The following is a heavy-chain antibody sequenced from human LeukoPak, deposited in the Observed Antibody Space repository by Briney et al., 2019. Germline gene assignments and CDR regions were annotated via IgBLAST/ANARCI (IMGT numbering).Heavy chain of an antibody. CDR1: GGTFINYT. CDR2: IIPIFGTP. CDR3: PRATSVYSGTYGYYYYYYMDV. V-gene: IGHV1-69*13. Sequence: GASVKVSCKASGGTFINYTISWVRQAPAQGLEWMGGIIPIFGTPDYPQKFPGRVAITPDEHTSTAYMELSRLTSEDAAVYYFPRATSVYSGTYGYYYYYYMDVWGKGTTVTISS. J-gene: IGHJ6*03. D-gene: IGHD1-26*01.